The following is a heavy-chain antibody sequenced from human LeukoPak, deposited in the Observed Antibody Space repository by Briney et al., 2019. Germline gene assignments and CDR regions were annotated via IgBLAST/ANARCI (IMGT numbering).Heavy chain of an antibody. CDR1: GFTFDDYG. CDR3: AKGIGLTVAGTSWDY. D-gene: IGHD6-19*01. V-gene: IGHV3-9*01. Sequence: GGSLRLSCAASGFTFDDYGMSWVRQAPGKGLEWVSGISWNSGNIHYGDSVKGRFTISRDNAKNSLYLQMNSLRTEDTALYYCAKGIGLTVAGTSWDYWGQGTLVTVSS. CDR2: ISWNSGNI. J-gene: IGHJ4*02.